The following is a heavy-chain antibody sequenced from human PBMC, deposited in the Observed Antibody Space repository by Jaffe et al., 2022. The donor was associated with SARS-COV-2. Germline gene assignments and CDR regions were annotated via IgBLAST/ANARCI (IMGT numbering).Heavy chain of an antibody. J-gene: IGHJ6*03. V-gene: IGHV4-39*01. Sequence: QLQLQESGPGLVKPSETLSLTCTVSGGSISSSSYYWGWIRQPPGKGLEWIGSIYYSGSTYYNPSLKSRVTISVDTSKNQFSLKLSSVTAADTAVYYCARLGRRLGYMDVWGKGTTVTVSS. CDR3: ARLGRRLGYMDV. CDR2: IYYSGST. CDR1: GGSISSSSYY.